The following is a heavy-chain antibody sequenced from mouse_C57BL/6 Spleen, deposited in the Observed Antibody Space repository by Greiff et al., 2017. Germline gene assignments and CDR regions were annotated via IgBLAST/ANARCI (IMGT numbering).Heavy chain of an antibody. J-gene: IGHJ3*01. D-gene: IGHD4-1*01. Sequence: QVQLQQPGAELVKPGASVKLSCKASGYTFTSYWMQWVKQRPGQGLEWIGEIDPSDSYTNYNQKFKGKATLTVVPSSSTAYMQLRSLTSEDSAVYYCARGGVNWDWFAYWGQGTLVTVSA. CDR1: GYTFTSYW. CDR3: ARGGVNWDWFAY. V-gene: IGHV1-50*01. CDR2: IDPSDSYT.